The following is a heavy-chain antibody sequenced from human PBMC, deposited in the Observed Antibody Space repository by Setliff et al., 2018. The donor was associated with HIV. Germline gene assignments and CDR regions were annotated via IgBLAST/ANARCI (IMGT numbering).Heavy chain of an antibody. CDR3: ARRWGIRGYSS. CDR2: IYSSGST. CDR1: GDSITSAH. Sequence: SETLSLTCTVSGDSITSAHWSWIRQPPGKGLEWLGHIYSSGSTNYNPSLKSRVTISVDTSKNQFSLKLYSVTAADTSVYYCARRWGIRGYSSWGQGTLVTVSS. V-gene: IGHV4-4*09. J-gene: IGHJ5*02. D-gene: IGHD5-18*01.